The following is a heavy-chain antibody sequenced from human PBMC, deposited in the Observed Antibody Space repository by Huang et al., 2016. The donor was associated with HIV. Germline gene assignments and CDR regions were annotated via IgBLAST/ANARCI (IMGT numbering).Heavy chain of an antibody. D-gene: IGHD1-26*01. CDR3: VKGDIVGTANFFDY. CDR1: GFRFDNYA. CDR2: ISWNSANI. J-gene: IGHJ4*02. Sequence: EVQLVESGGNLIQTGGFLRLACAASGFRFDNYAMYWVRQAAGKVLYWVSSISWNSANIAYGDSVKGRFTISRDNARNSLYLQMNSLRPDDTALYYCVKGDIVGTANFFDYWGQGTQVSVSS. V-gene: IGHV3-9*01.